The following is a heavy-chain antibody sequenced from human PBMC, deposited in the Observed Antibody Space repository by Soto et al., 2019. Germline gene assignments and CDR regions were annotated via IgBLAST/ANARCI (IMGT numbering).Heavy chain of an antibody. J-gene: IGHJ4*02. V-gene: IGHV4-31*03. Sequence: QVRLQESGPGLVKPSQTLSLTCTVSGGSFSSGTYHWSWIRQHPGKGLEWIGYIYYSGSTFYNPSLKSRVTISVETSKNHFSLRLSSVTAADTAVYYCAREMNYYDTSGDSYFDYWGQGTLVTVSS. CDR1: GGSFSSGTYH. CDR2: IYYSGST. CDR3: AREMNYYDTSGDSYFDY. D-gene: IGHD3-22*01.